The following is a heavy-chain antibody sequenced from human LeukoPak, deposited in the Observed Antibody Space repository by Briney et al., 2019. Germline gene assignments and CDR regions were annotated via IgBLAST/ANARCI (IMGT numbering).Heavy chain of an antibody. CDR2: IYYSGST. Sequence: SETLSLTCTVSGGSISSSSYYWGWIRQPPGKGLEWIGSIYYSGSTYYNPSLKSRVTISVDTSKNQFSLKLSSVTAADTAVHYCARHQAARHYYYYMDVWGKGTTVTVSS. D-gene: IGHD2-15*01. V-gene: IGHV4-39*01. CDR3: ARHQAARHYYYYMDV. CDR1: GGSISSSSYY. J-gene: IGHJ6*03.